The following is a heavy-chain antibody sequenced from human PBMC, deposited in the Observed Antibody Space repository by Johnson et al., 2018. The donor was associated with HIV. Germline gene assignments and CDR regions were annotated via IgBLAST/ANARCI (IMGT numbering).Heavy chain of an antibody. CDR3: AKEQLLRAFDI. V-gene: IGHV3-23*04. CDR1: GFTFSSYA. D-gene: IGHD2-15*01. CDR2: ISGSGGST. J-gene: IGHJ3*02. Sequence: MLLVESGGGVVQPGRSLRLSCAASGFTFSSYAMHWVRQAPGKGLEWVSAISGSGGSTYYADSVKGRFTISRDNSKNTLFLQMNSLRVEDTAVYYCAKEQLLRAFDIWGQGTMVTVSS.